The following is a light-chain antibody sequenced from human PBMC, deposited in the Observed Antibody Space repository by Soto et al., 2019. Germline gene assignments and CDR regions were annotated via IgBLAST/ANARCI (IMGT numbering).Light chain of an antibody. J-gene: IGKJ1*01. Sequence: EIVMTQSPDTLSVSPGDRAALSCRTSQSVSSDLAWYQQKPGQAPRLLIYGASTRATGIPARFSGSGSGTEFTLTISSLQSEDFAVYYCQQRTDRPPWTFGQGTKVESK. V-gene: IGKV3D-15*01. CDR3: QQRTDRPPWT. CDR1: QSVSSD. CDR2: GAS.